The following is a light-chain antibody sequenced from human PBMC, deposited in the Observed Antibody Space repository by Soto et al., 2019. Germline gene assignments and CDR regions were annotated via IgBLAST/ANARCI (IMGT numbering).Light chain of an antibody. CDR1: QSVSSN. Sequence: EIVMTQSPATLSVSPGERATLSCRASQSVSSNLAWYQQKPGQAPRLLIYGASTRATGIPARFSGSGSGTEFTLTISSLQSGDFAVYYCKQYNNWPWRFGQGSKGDIK. V-gene: IGKV3-15*01. CDR2: GAS. CDR3: KQYNNWPWR. J-gene: IGKJ1*01.